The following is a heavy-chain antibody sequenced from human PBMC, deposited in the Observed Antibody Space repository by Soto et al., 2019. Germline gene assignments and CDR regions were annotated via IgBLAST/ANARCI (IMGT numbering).Heavy chain of an antibody. V-gene: IGHV4-34*01. CDR3: ATRITVFRLLIPPFEP. Sequence: SETLSLPCALYGGSVNGYYWNWIRQPPGKGLEWIGQINHTAGTHNNPALKSRVTMSVDTSKSQFTMWLCSVSAAYTAIYYRATRITVFRLLIPPFEPWGQGTKGAASS. D-gene: IGHD3-3*01. J-gene: IGHJ5*02. CDR2: INHTAGT. CDR1: GGSVNGYY.